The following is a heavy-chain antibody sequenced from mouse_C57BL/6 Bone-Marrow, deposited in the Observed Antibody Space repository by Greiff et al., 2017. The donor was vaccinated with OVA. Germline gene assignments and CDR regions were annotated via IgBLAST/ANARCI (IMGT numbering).Heavy chain of an antibody. CDR2: FYPGSGSI. CDR3: ARHEERYYGRLDY. J-gene: IGHJ2*01. CDR1: GYTFTEYT. D-gene: IGHD1-1*01. Sequence: QVHVKQSGAELVKPGASVKLSCKASGYTFTEYTIHWVKQRSGQGLEWIGWFYPGSGSIKYNERFKDKATLTADKSSSTVYMELSRLTSEDSAGYFWARHEERYYGRLDYWGQGTTRTVAS. V-gene: IGHV1-62-2*01.